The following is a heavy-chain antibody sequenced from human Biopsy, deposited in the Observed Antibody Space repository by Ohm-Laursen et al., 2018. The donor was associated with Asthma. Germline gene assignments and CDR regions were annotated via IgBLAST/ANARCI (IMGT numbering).Heavy chain of an antibody. V-gene: IGHV4-39*01. D-gene: IGHD6-13*01. CDR2: IYYSGTT. Sequence: PPGTLSLTCSLSSGSGGYMRSGNYYWGWIRQPPGKGLEWIGSIYYSGTTYYNPSLESRATVSADTSKNQFSLKLTSVTAADTAVYYCVRGSSSWHHGPFHYYYGLDVWGQGTTATVSS. CDR3: VRGSSSWHHGPFHYYYGLDV. CDR1: SGSGGYMRSGNYY. J-gene: IGHJ6*02.